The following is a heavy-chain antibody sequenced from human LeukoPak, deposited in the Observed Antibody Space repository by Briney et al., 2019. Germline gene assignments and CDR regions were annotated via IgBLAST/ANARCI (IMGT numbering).Heavy chain of an antibody. Sequence: GGSLRLSCAASGFTFSSYEMNWVRQAPGKGLEWVSYISSSGSTIYYADSVKGRFTISRDNAKNSLYLQMNSLRAEDTAVYYCATASERYDYVWGSYRPPEYWGQGTLVTVSS. CDR1: GFTFSSYE. J-gene: IGHJ4*02. V-gene: IGHV3-48*03. D-gene: IGHD3-16*02. CDR2: ISSSGSTI. CDR3: ATASERYDYVWGSYRPPEY.